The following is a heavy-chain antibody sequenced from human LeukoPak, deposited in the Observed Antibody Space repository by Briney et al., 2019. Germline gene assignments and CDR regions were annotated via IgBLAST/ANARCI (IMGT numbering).Heavy chain of an antibody. CDR2: IKRKIDGERT. Sequence: GGSLRLSCAASGFRFSDAWMSWVRQAPGKGLEWVGRIKRKIDGERTDYVESVKGRFIISRDDSTNTLFLQMNSLKIEDTAVYYCTTGYSSGYIEDYWGQGTRISVSS. CDR1: GFRFSDAW. CDR3: TTGYSSGYIEDY. J-gene: IGHJ4*02. D-gene: IGHD3-22*01. V-gene: IGHV3-15*01.